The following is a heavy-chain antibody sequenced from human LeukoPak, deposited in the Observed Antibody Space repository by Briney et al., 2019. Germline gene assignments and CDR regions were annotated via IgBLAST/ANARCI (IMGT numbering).Heavy chain of an antibody. CDR2: INSDGSST. V-gene: IGHV3-74*01. CDR3: ARVNLPYYDILTGYYNYYGMDV. J-gene: IGHJ6*02. CDR1: GFTFSSYW. D-gene: IGHD3-9*01. Sequence: PGGSLRLSCAASGFTFSSYWMHWVRHAPGKGLVWVSRINSDGSSTSYADSVKGRFTISRDNAKNTLYLQMNSLRAEDTAVYYCARVNLPYYDILTGYYNYYGMDVWGQGTTVTVSS.